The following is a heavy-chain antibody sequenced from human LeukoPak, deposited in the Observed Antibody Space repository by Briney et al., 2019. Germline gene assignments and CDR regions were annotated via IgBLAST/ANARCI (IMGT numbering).Heavy chain of an antibody. CDR2: IYSGGTT. CDR3: ARHFKYYDILTGYYWLGAFDI. D-gene: IGHD3-9*01. V-gene: IGHV3-66*04. CDR1: GFTVSSNY. J-gene: IGHJ3*02. Sequence: GGSLRLSCAASGFTVSSNYMSWVRQAPGKGLEWVSVIYSGGTTDYADSVRGRFTISRDNSKNTVYLQMDSLRAEDTALYFCARHFKYYDILTGYYWLGAFDIWGQGTMVTVSS.